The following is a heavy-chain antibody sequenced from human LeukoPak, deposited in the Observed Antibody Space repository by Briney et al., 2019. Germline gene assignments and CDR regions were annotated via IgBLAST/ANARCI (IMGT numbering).Heavy chain of an antibody. Sequence: ASVTVSCKVSGYTLTELSMHWVRQVPGKGLEWMGGFDPEDGETIYAQKFQGRVTMTEDTSTDTAYMELSSLRSEDTAVYYCATGDDYGDKILDYWGQGTLVTVSS. CDR1: GYTLTELS. CDR3: ATGDDYGDKILDY. CDR2: FDPEDGET. J-gene: IGHJ4*02. V-gene: IGHV1-24*01. D-gene: IGHD4-17*01.